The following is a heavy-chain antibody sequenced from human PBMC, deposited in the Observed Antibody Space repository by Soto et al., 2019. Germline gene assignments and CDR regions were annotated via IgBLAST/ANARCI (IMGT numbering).Heavy chain of an antibody. Sequence: QVQLVQSGAEVKKPGASVKVSCKVSGYTFTMYGITWVRQAPGQGLEWMGWISAYNGNTNYAQKLQGRVTMTTDTSTTIAYMELRSLRSDDTAVYYCARDRRDRRRWLQLPGLNAFDLWGQGTMVTVSS. CDR1: GYTFTMYG. V-gene: IGHV1-18*01. D-gene: IGHD5-12*01. J-gene: IGHJ3*01. CDR2: ISAYNGNT. CDR3: ARDRRDRRRWLQLPGLNAFDL.